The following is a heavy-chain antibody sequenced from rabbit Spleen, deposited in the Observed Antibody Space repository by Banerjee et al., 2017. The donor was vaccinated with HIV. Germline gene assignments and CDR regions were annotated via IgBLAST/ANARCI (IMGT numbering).Heavy chain of an antibody. CDR3: ARDTSSSFSSYGMDL. Sequence: QEQLVEYGGDLVQPEGSLTLTCTASGFSFSSTYWIFWVRQAPGKGLEWIACIDTYHVWSYYASWAKGRFTMSKASSTTVTLQMTSLTAADTATYFCARDTSSSFSSYGMDLWGPGTLVTVS. CDR1: GFSFSSTYW. J-gene: IGHJ6*01. CDR2: IDTYHVWS. D-gene: IGHD1-1*01. V-gene: IGHV1S45*01.